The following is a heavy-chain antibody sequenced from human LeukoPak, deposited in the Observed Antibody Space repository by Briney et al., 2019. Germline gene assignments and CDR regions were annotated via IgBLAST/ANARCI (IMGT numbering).Heavy chain of an antibody. Sequence: SETLSLTCAVSVDSFGTYYWSWIRQPAGKGLQWIGRISPTGSPNYNPSLDRRVTISLDKAKTQFSLKLTSVAAADTAVYYCARGRTEATAGNYQFDPWGQGILVTVSS. J-gene: IGHJ5*02. D-gene: IGHD1-26*01. CDR1: VDSFGTYY. CDR3: ARGRTEATAGNYQFDP. V-gene: IGHV4-4*07. CDR2: ISPTGSP.